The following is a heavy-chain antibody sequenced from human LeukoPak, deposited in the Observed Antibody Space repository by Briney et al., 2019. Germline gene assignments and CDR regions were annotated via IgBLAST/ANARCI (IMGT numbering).Heavy chain of an antibody. CDR3: ARTVHSNPPGYYYYYYYMDV. J-gene: IGHJ6*03. CDR2: IYYSGST. CDR1: GGSISSYY. Sequence: SETLSLTCTVSGGSISSYYWSWIRQPPGKGLEWIGYIYYSGSTNYNPSLKSRVTISVDTSKNQFSLKLSSVTAADTAVYYCARTVHSNPPGYYYYYYYMDVWGKGTTVTVSS. V-gene: IGHV4-59*01. D-gene: IGHD4-11*01.